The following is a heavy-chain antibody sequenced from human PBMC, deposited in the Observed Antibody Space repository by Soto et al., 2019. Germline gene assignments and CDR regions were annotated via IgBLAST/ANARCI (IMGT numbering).Heavy chain of an antibody. Sequence: GGSLGLSCAASGFTFSSYDMSWVRQAPGKGLEWVSGVSASVSITSYADSAKGRFTISRDNAKNTVFLQMSSLRAEYTAVYFCAKGDCGAGRSYSSSHGGGEVSLMCDS. D-gene: IGHD2-15*01. J-gene: IGHJ5*01. V-gene: IGHV3-23*01. CDR2: VSASVSIT. CDR3: AKGDCGAGRSYSSSHGGGEVSLMCDS. CDR1: GFTFSSYD.